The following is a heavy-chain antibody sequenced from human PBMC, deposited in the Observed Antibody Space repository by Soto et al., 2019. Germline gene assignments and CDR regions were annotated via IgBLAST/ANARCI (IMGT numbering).Heavy chain of an antibody. CDR3: ATDRMVATSDYFDY. CDR1: GYTLTELS. V-gene: IGHV1-24*01. J-gene: IGHJ4*02. CDR2: FDPEDGET. Sequence: ASVKVSCKVSGYTLTELSMHWVRQAPGKGLEWMGGFDPEDGETIYAQKFQGRATMTEDTSTDTAYMELSSLRSEDTAVYYCATDRMVATSDYFDYWGQGTLVTVSS. D-gene: IGHD5-12*01.